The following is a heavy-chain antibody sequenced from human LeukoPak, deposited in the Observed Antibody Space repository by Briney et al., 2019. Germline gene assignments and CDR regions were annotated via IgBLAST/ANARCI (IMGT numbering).Heavy chain of an antibody. CDR2: IWYDGSKN. J-gene: IGHJ4*02. Sequence: PGGPLSLSFEGLGFTLSSYALTWVGKPPARGRGGVAVIWYDGSKNYYADSVKGRFSISRDNSKNTLFLQMNSLRAEDTAIYYCARDYLDYQSTGSYNVDWGQGTLVTVSS. D-gene: IGHD3-22*01. V-gene: IGHV3-33*01. CDR1: GFTLSSYA. CDR3: ARDYLDYQSTGSYNVD.